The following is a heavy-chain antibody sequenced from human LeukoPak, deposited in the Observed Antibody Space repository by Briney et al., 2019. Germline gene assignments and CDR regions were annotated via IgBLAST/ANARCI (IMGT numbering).Heavy chain of an antibody. CDR3: ARVKRYCSGGSCYPFDY. J-gene: IGHJ4*02. V-gene: IGHV1-18*01. D-gene: IGHD2-15*01. CDR2: ISAYNGNT. Sequence: ASVKVSCKASGYTFTSYGISWVRQAPGQGLEWMGWISAYNGNTNYAQKLQGRVTMTTDTSTSTAYMELRSLRSDDTAVYYCARVKRYCSGGSCYPFDYWGQGTLVTVSS. CDR1: GYTFTSYG.